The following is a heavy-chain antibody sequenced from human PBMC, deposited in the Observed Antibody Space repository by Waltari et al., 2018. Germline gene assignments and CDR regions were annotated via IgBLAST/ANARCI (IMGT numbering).Heavy chain of an antibody. D-gene: IGHD1-26*01. Sequence: EVQLLESGGGLVQPGGSLRLSCAASGFTCSSYAMSWVRLAPGKGLWWVSTIRGSCGNTYYADSVKGRFTISRDNSKKTLYLQMNSLRAEDTAVYYCAKDWAGATDYWGQGTQVTVSS. J-gene: IGHJ4*02. V-gene: IGHV3-23*01. CDR2: IRGSCGNT. CDR1: GFTCSSYA. CDR3: AKDWAGATDY.